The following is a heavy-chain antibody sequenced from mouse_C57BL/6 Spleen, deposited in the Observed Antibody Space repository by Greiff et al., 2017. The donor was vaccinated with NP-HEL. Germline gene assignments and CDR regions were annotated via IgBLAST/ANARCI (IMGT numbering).Heavy chain of an antibody. CDR1: GFTFSDYG. D-gene: IGHD1-1*01. J-gene: IGHJ4*01. CDR3: ARRYYGSSSYAMDY. Sequence: EVQGVESGGGLVKPGGSLKLSCAASGFTFSDYGMHWVRQAPEKGLEWVAYISSGSSTIYYADTVKGRFTISRDNAKNTLFLQMTSLRSEDTAMYYCARRYYGSSSYAMDYWGQGTSVTVSS. CDR2: ISSGSSTI. V-gene: IGHV5-17*01.